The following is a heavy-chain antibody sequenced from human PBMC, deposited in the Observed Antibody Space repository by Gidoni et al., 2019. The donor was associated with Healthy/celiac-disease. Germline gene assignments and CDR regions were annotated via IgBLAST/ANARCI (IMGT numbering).Heavy chain of an antibody. CDR1: AFTFSSYA. CDR3: AKDFGYSNPFDY. D-gene: IGHD4-4*01. V-gene: IGHV3-23*01. Sequence: EVQLLESAGGLVQPGGSLRLPCAAPAFTFSSYAMSWVRQAPGKGLEWVSAISGSGGSTYYADSVKGRFTISRDNSKNTLYLQMNSLRAEDTAVYYCAKDFGYSNPFDYWGQGTLVTVSS. J-gene: IGHJ4*02. CDR2: ISGSGGST.